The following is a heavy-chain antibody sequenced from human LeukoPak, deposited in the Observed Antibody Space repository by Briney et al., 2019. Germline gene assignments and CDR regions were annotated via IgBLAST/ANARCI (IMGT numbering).Heavy chain of an antibody. CDR3: ARNHYDVLTGYYPDY. CDR1: GFTFDDYA. J-gene: IGHJ4*02. CDR2: ISWNSGSI. D-gene: IGHD3-9*01. V-gene: IGHV3-9*01. Sequence: GGSLRLSCAASGFTFDDYAMHWVRQAPGKGLEWVSGISWNSGSIGYADSVKGRFTISRDNAKNSLTLQLSSLRAEDTAFYYCARNHYDVLTGYYPDYWGQGTLVTVSS.